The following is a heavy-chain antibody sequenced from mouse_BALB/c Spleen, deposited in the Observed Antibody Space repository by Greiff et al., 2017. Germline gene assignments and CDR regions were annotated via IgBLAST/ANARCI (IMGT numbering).Heavy chain of an antibody. J-gene: IGHJ2*01. CDR2: INPSSGYT. V-gene: IGHV1-4*01. D-gene: IGHD1-1*01. CDR3: ARGDYYGSSFY. Sequence: QVQLKESGAELARPGASVKMSCKASGYTFTSYTMHWVKQRPGQGLEWIGYINPSSGYTNYNQKFKDKATLTADKSSSTAYMQLSSLTSEDSAVYYCARGDYYGSSFYWGQGTTLTVSS. CDR1: GYTFTSYT.